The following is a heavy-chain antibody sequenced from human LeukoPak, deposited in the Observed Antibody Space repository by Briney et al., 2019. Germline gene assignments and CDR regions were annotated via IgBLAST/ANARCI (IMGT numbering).Heavy chain of an antibody. V-gene: IGHV3-23*01. CDR3: AKKTPGIHPFDS. CDR1: GFTFRTSA. J-gene: IGHJ4*02. CDR2: VRTDSDT. D-gene: IGHD6-13*01. Sequence: PGGSLRLSCAASGFTFRTSAFSWVRQSPGRGLEWVSTVRTDSDTYYADSVKGRFTISRDNSKNTVYLQMTGLRSDDTAVYYCAKKTPGIHPFDSWGQGTLVTVSP.